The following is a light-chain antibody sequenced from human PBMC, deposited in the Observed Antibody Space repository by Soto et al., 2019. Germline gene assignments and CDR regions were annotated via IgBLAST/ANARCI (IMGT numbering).Light chain of an antibody. CDR1: QSISSW. CDR3: QQYNSYPWT. Sequence: DIQMTQSPSTLSASVGDRGTITCWASQSISSWLAWYQQKPGKAPKLLIYDASSLESGVPSRFSGSGSGTEFTLTISSLQPDDFATYYCQQYNSYPWTFGQGTKV. J-gene: IGKJ1*01. CDR2: DAS. V-gene: IGKV1-5*01.